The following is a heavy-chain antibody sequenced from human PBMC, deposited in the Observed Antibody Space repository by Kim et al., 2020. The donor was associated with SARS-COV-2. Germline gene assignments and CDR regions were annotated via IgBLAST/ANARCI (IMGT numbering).Heavy chain of an antibody. CDR3: AVGAGYCSGGSCYPDY. Sequence: ASVKVSCKASGYTFTGYYMHWVRQAPGQGLEWMGRINPNSGGTNYAQKFQGRVTMTRDTSISTAYMELSRLRSDDTAVYYCAVGAGYCSGGSCYPDYWGQGTLVTVSS. CDR2: INPNSGGT. CDR1: GYTFTGYY. D-gene: IGHD2-15*01. V-gene: IGHV1-2*06. J-gene: IGHJ4*02.